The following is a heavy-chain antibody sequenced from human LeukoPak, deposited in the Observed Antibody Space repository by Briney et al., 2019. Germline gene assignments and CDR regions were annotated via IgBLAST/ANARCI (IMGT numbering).Heavy chain of an antibody. V-gene: IGHV3-23*01. CDR3: ARRRGNYFYLDY. Sequence: GGSLRLSCAASGFDFSSTWMSWVRQAPGKGLEWVSAISDSGGNTNYGDSVKGRFTISRDNSKSTLYLQMNSLRAEDTAVYYCARRRGNYFYLDYWGQGTLVTVSS. CDR1: GFDFSSTW. D-gene: IGHD1-26*01. J-gene: IGHJ4*02. CDR2: ISDSGGNT.